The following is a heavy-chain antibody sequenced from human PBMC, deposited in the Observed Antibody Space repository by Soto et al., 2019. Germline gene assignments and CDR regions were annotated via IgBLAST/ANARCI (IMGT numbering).Heavy chain of an antibody. CDR2: ISDTDGST. J-gene: IGHJ4*02. CDR3: AKGSGRFGY. CDR1: GFTLNTYA. V-gene: IGHV3-23*01. Sequence: EVQLLESGGGLVQPGGSLRLSCAASGFTLNTYAMAWVRQAPGKGLEWVSAISDTDGSTYYVDSVKGRFTISRDDSKNTLYLQMTSLRAEDTGVYYCAKGSGRFGYWGQGTLVTVST. D-gene: IGHD1-26*01.